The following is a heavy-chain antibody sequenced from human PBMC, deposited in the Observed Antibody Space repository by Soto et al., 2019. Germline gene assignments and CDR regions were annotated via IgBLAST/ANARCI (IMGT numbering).Heavy chain of an antibody. Sequence: LRLSCAASGFTFRMYWMHWVRQVPGKGPEWVSRINDDGISTNYADSVKGRFTISRDSAKNTLYLQMNALRVEDTGVYYCTRGPRPTSTRTGAFWGQGTLVTVSS. CDR2: INDDGIST. CDR1: GFTFRMYW. V-gene: IGHV3-74*01. D-gene: IGHD1-1*01. CDR3: TRGPRPTSTRTGAF. J-gene: IGHJ4*02.